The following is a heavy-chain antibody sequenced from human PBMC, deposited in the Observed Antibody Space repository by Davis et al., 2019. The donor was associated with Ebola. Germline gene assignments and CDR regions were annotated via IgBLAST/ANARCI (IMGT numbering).Heavy chain of an antibody. Sequence: GESLKISCVASGFTFSSYGMHWVRQAPGKGLEYVASYDGNDIFYADSVQGRFTISRDNSENTLYLQMISLRVDDTAVYFCARAGSQSGSHYALDFWGQGTLVAVSS. D-gene: IGHD1-26*01. CDR3: ARAGSQSGSHYALDF. V-gene: IGHV3-30*03. CDR1: GFTFSSYG. CDR2: YDGNDI. J-gene: IGHJ4*02.